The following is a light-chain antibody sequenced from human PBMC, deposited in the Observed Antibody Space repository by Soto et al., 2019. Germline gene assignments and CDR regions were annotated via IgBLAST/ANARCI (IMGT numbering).Light chain of an antibody. CDR2: AVS. CDR3: SSYTSNTTPL. CDR1: SSDVGAYNY. V-gene: IGLV2-14*01. Sequence: QSALTQPASVSGSPGQSITISCTGTSSDVGAYNYVSWYQQHPGRVPKLIIYAVSNRPSGVSNRFSGSKSGSTASLTISGLQAEDEADYYCSSYTSNTTPLFGGGTKVTVL. J-gene: IGLJ3*02.